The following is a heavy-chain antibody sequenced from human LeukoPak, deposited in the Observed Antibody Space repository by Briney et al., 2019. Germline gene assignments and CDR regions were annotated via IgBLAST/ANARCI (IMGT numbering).Heavy chain of an antibody. D-gene: IGHD3-16*01. Sequence: ASVKVSCKASGYTFTSYGISWVRQAPGQGLEWMGWISAYNGNTNYAQKLQGRVTMTTDTSTSTAYMELRSLRSDDTAVYYCARSQIMITCWGGGVAASDYWGQGTLVTVSS. CDR2: ISAYNGNT. CDR3: ARSQIMITCWGGGVAASDY. V-gene: IGHV1-18*01. CDR1: GYTFTSYG. J-gene: IGHJ4*02.